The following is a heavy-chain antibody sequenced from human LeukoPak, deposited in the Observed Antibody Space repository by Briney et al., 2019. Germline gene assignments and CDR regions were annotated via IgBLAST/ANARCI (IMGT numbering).Heavy chain of an antibody. CDR3: ARDDSGYDPPFDY. CDR2: INPNSGGT. J-gene: IGHJ4*02. V-gene: IGHV1-2*02. Sequence: GASVKVSCKASGYTFTGYYMHWVRQAPGQGLEWKGWINPNSGGTNYAQKFQGRVTMTRDTSISTAYMELSRLRSDDTAVYYCARDDSGYDPPFDYWGQGTLVTVSP. D-gene: IGHD5-12*01. CDR1: GYTFTGYY.